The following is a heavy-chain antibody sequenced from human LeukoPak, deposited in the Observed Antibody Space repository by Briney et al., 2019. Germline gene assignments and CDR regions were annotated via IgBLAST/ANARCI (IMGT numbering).Heavy chain of an antibody. J-gene: IGHJ4*02. Sequence: GASVKVSCKASGGTFSSYAISWVRQAPGQGLEWMGGIIPIFGTANYAQKFQGRVTITADESTSTAYMGLSSLRSEDTAVYYCASWDYYYDTYGLDYWGQGTLVTVSS. CDR2: IIPIFGTA. CDR3: ASWDYYYDTYGLDY. D-gene: IGHD3-22*01. V-gene: IGHV1-69*13. CDR1: GGTFSSYA.